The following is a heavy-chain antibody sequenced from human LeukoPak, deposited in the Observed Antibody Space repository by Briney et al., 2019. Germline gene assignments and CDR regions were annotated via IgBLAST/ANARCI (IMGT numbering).Heavy chain of an antibody. CDR1: GGSISSYF. J-gene: IGHJ4*02. D-gene: IGHD3-22*01. CDR3: ARVYDSSGYDGWVFDY. Sequence: PSETLSLTCTVSGGSISSYFWSWIRQPAGKGLEWIGRISASGSTNYNPSLKSRVTISVDTSKNQFSLKLSSVTAADTAVYYCARVYDSSGYDGWVFDYWGQGTLVTVSS. CDR2: ISASGST. V-gene: IGHV4-4*07.